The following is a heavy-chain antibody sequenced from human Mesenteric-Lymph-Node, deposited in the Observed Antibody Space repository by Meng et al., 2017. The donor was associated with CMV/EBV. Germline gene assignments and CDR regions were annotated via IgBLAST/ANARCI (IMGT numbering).Heavy chain of an antibody. CDR2: MNPNSGNT. CDR1: GYTFTSYD. V-gene: IGHV1-8*01. D-gene: IGHD3-10*01. J-gene: IGHJ5*02. CDR3: ARGRPLLLWFGDPKDNWFDP. Sequence: ASVKVSCKASGYTFTSYDINWVRQATGQGLEWMGWMNPNSGNTGYAQKFQGRVTMTRNTSISTAYMELSSLRSEDTAVYYCARGRPLLLWFGDPKDNWFDPWGQGTLVTVSS.